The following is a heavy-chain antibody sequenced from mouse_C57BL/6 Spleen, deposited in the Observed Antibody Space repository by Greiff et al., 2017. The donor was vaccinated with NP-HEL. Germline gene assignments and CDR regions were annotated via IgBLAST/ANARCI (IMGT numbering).Heavy chain of an antibody. CDR1: GYAFSSSW. J-gene: IGHJ2*01. CDR3: ARFYDGYGDY. CDR2: IYPGDGDT. V-gene: IGHV1-82*01. D-gene: IGHD2-3*01. Sequence: VQLQQSGPELVKPGASVKISCKASGYAFSSSWMNWVKQRPGKGLECIGRIYPGDGDTNYNGKFKGKATLTADKSSSTAYMQLSSLTSEDSAVYFCARFYDGYGDYWGQGTTLTVSS.